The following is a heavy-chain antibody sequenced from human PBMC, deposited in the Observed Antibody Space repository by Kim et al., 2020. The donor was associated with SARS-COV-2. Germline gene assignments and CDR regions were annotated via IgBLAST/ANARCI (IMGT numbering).Heavy chain of an antibody. Sequence: SETLSLTCTVSGGSISSGGYYWSWIRQHPGKGLEWIGYIYYSGSTYYNPSLKSRVTISVDTSKNQFSLKLSSVTAADTAVYYCARWGGSGSLLDYWGQGTLVTVSS. CDR2: IYYSGST. J-gene: IGHJ4*02. D-gene: IGHD3-10*01. CDR3: ARWGGSGSLLDY. CDR1: GGSISSGGYY. V-gene: IGHV4-31*03.